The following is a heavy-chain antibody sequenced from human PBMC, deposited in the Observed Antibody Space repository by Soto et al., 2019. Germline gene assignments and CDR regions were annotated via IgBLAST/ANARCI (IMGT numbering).Heavy chain of an antibody. V-gene: IGHV3-21*01. Sequence: EVQLVESGGDLVKPGGSLRLSCAASGFTFSSYSMSWVRQAPGKGLEWVSSISSKSSYKYFADSIKDRFTISRDNAKNSLYLQMNSLRVEDTAVYYCARDPLYCGGDCYFDFWGQGTLVTVSS. J-gene: IGHJ4*02. CDR1: GFTFSSYS. D-gene: IGHD2-21*02. CDR3: ARDPLYCGGDCYFDF. CDR2: ISSKSSYK.